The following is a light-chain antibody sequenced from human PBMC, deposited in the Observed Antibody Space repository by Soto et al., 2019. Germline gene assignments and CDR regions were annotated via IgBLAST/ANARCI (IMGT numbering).Light chain of an antibody. CDR2: GAS. Sequence: EIVLTQSPGTLSLSPGERATLSCRASQSVSSSYLAWYQQKPGQAPRLLIYGASSRATGIPDRFSGSGSGTDFTLTISRLEPEDFAVYYCQQYGRSPPITFGQRTRLEIK. J-gene: IGKJ5*01. V-gene: IGKV3-20*01. CDR3: QQYGRSPPIT. CDR1: QSVSSSY.